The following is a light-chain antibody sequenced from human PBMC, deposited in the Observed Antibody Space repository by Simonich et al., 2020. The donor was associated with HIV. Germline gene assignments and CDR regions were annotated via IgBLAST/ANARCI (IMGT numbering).Light chain of an antibody. CDR3: QQSYSTPHT. Sequence: DIQMAQSPSTLSASVGDRVTITCRASQSISNWLAWYQQQPGKAPKLLIYKSSSLKSGVPSRFSGSGSGTEFTLTISRLQPEDFATYYCQQSYSTPHTFGQGTKLEIK. J-gene: IGKJ2*01. V-gene: IGKV1-5*03. CDR2: KSS. CDR1: QSISNW.